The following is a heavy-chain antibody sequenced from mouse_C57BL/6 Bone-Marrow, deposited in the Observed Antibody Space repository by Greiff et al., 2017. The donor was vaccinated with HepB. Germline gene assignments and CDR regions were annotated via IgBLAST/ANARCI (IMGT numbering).Heavy chain of an antibody. CDR3: ARSTKGSSYFDY. CDR1: GFTFTDYY. V-gene: IGHV7-3*01. D-gene: IGHD1-1*01. CDR2: IRNKANGYTT. Sequence: EVKLVESGGGLVQPGGSLSLSCAASGFTFTDYYMSWVRQPPGKALEWLGFIRNKANGYTTEYSSSVKGRFTISRDNSQSILYLQMNALRAEDSATYYCARSTKGSSYFDYWGQGTTLTVSS. J-gene: IGHJ2*01.